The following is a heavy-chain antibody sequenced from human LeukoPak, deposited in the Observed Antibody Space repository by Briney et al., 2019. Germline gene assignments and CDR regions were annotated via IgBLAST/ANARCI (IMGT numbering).Heavy chain of an antibody. J-gene: IGHJ4*01. D-gene: IGHD3-10*01. V-gene: IGHV1-8*01. Sequence: ASVKVSCKASGYTFTSYDINWVRQATGQGLEWRGWMNPNSGNTGYAQKFQGRVTMTRNPSISTAYLELSSLRSEDTAVYYCARGVQLLWFGELFRPKGLIWDYWXXXTLVXVSS. CDR2: MNPNSGNT. CDR3: ARGVQLLWFGELFRPKGLIWDY. CDR1: GYTFTSYD.